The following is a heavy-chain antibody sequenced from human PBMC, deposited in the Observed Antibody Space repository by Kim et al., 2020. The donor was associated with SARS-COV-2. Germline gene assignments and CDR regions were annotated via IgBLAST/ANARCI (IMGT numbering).Heavy chain of an antibody. D-gene: IGHD3-10*01. J-gene: IGHJ4*02. CDR3: AKDWEVRGSTPYY. V-gene: IGHV1-3*01. CDR1: GYTFTSYA. Sequence: ASVKVSCKASGYTFTSYAMHWLRQAPGQRLEWMGGINAGNGYTKYSQKFQGRLTITRDTSASTAYMELSSLTSEDTAVYYCAKDWEVRGSTPYYWGQGTLVTVSS. CDR2: INAGNGYT.